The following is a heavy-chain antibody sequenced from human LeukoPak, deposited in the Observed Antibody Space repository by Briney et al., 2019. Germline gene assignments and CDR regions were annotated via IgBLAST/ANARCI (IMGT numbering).Heavy chain of an antibody. CDR3: AISSWALDY. Sequence: SSETLSLTCAVYGGSFSGYYWSWIRQPPGKGLEWIGEINHSGSTNYNPSLKSRVTISVGTSKNQFSLKLSSVTAADTAVYYCAISSWALDYWGQGTLVTVSS. J-gene: IGHJ4*02. CDR1: GGSFSGYY. V-gene: IGHV4-34*01. CDR2: INHSGST. D-gene: IGHD6-13*01.